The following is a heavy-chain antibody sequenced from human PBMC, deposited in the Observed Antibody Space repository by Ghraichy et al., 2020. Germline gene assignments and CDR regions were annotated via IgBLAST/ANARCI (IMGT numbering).Heavy chain of an antibody. D-gene: IGHD1-26*01. Sequence: GGSLRLSCEASGFPFSSFWMSWVRQAPGKGLEWVSNINYNESQTYYVDSVNGRFTISRDNAKSSVYLQMNSLSAEDTAVYYCARCGWGQPDYWGQGTLVTVSS. V-gene: IGHV3-7*01. CDR1: GFPFSSFW. CDR2: INYNESQT. J-gene: IGHJ4*02. CDR3: ARCGWGQPDY.